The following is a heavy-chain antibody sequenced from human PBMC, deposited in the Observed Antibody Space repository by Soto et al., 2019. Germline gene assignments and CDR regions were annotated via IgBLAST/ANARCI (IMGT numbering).Heavy chain of an antibody. CDR2: ISSSSSYI. D-gene: IGHD3-3*01. Sequence: GGSLRLSCAASGFTFSSYSMNWVRQAPGKGLEWVSSISSSSSYIYYADSVKGRFTISRDNAKNSLYLQMNSLRAEDTAVYYCAREEVTIFGVAHSIYMDVWGKGTTVTVSS. J-gene: IGHJ6*03. CDR3: AREEVTIFGVAHSIYMDV. V-gene: IGHV3-21*01. CDR1: GFTFSSYS.